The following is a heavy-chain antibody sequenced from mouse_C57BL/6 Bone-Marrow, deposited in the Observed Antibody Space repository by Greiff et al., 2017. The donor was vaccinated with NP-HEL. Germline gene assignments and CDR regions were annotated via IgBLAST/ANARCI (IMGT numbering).Heavy chain of an antibody. CDR1: GYSITSCYY. D-gene: IGHD1-1*01. Sequence: EVQLQESGPGLVKPSPSLSLTCSVTGYSITSCYYWNWIRQFPGNKLEWMGYISYDGSTNYNPSLKNRSTITRDTSKNQFFLKLNSVTTEDTASYYCARWVDGSSYVWGKGTTLTVSS. J-gene: IGHJ2*01. CDR3: ARWVDGSSYV. CDR2: ISYDGST. V-gene: IGHV3-6*01.